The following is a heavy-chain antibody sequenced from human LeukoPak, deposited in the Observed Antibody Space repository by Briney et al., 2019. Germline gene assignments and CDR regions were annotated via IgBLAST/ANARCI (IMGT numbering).Heavy chain of an antibody. D-gene: IGHD2-8*01. Sequence: ASVKVSCKASGYTFTSYYMHWVRQAPGQGLEWMGIINPSGGSTSYAQKFQGRVTMTRDMSTSTVYMELCSLRSEDTAVYYCARDEGYCTNGVCYTAGGFDYWGQGTLVTVSS. CDR2: INPSGGST. CDR1: GYTFTSYY. CDR3: ARDEGYCTNGVCYTAGGFDY. V-gene: IGHV1-46*01. J-gene: IGHJ4*02.